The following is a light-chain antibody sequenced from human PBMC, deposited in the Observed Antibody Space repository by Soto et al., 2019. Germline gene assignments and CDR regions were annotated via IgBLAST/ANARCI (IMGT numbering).Light chain of an antibody. Sequence: QSALTQPASVSGSPGQSITISCTGTSSDVGDYNYVSWYQQHPGKAPKVMIYDVSNRPSGVSNRFSGSKSGNTASLTISGLQAEDDADYYCISYTSSSTLVFGTGTKVTVL. CDR1: SSDVGDYNY. V-gene: IGLV2-14*01. J-gene: IGLJ1*01. CDR2: DVS. CDR3: ISYTSSSTLV.